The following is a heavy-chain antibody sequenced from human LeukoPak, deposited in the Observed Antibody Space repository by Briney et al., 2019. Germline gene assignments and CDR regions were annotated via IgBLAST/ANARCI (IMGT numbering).Heavy chain of an antibody. D-gene: IGHD2-2*01. Sequence: ASVKVSCKASGYTFTGYYMHWVRQAPGQGLGWMGWINPNSGGTNYAQKFQGRVTMTRDTSISTAYMELSRLRSDDTAVYYCARERIQDELLWAYWGQGTLVTVSS. CDR2: INPNSGGT. V-gene: IGHV1-2*02. J-gene: IGHJ4*02. CDR1: GYTFTGYY. CDR3: ARERIQDELLWAY.